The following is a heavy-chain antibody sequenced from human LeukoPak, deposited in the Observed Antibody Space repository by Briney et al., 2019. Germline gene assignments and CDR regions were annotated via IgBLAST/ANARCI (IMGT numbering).Heavy chain of an antibody. CDR2: ISGSGGST. D-gene: IGHD6-19*01. Sequence: GGSLRLSCAASGFTFSSYATSWVRQAPGKGLEWVSAISGSGGSTFYADSVKGRFTISRDNSKNTLYLQLNSLSAEDTAVYYCAKAVAGTWLYFDYWGQGTLVTVSS. J-gene: IGHJ4*02. V-gene: IGHV3-23*01. CDR3: AKAVAGTWLYFDY. CDR1: GFTFSSYA.